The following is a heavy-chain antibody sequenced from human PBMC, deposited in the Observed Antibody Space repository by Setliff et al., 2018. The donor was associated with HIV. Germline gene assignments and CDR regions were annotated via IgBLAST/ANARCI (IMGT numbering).Heavy chain of an antibody. CDR3: ARRRPPPSGLYSAYYMDV. D-gene: IGHD1-26*01. J-gene: IGHJ6*03. Sequence: KASETLSLTCTVSGDSISSVGYYWSWIRQSPGKGLEWIGSTYHSGSTFYNPSLKSRVTISIDTSKNQFSLKLRSVTAADAAVYYCARRRPPPSGLYSAYYMDVWGTGTTVTVSS. V-gene: IGHV4-39*07. CDR2: TYHSGST. CDR1: GDSISSVGYY.